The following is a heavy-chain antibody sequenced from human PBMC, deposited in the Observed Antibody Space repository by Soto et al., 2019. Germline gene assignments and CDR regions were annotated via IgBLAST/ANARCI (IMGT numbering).Heavy chain of an antibody. J-gene: IGHJ6*02. CDR3: ARVMRIESNTTVRYYYYYGMDV. CDR1: GGSFSGYY. CDR2: INHSGST. V-gene: IGHV4-34*01. Sequence: SETLSLTCAVYGGSFSGYYWSWIRQPPGKGLEWIGEINHSGSTNYNPSLKSRVTISVDTSKNQFSLKLSSVTAADTAVYYCARVMRIESNTTVRYYYYYGMDVWGQGTTVTVS. D-gene: IGHD4-4*01.